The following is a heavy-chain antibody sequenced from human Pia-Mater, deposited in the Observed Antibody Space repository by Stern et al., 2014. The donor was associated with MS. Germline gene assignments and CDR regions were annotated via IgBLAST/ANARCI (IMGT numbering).Heavy chain of an antibody. V-gene: IGHV1-46*01. CDR3: ARPIEGRLVGY. CDR1: GYTFTNYY. Sequence: QVQLVQSGAEVKKPGASVKVSCKASGYTFTNYYMHWVRQAPGQGLEWMGIINPGDGSSSYAQKFQGRVTMTRDKSTSTVYMELSSLRYEDTAVYYCARPIEGRLVGYWGQGTLVTVSS. D-gene: IGHD3-9*01. CDR2: INPGDGSS. J-gene: IGHJ4*02.